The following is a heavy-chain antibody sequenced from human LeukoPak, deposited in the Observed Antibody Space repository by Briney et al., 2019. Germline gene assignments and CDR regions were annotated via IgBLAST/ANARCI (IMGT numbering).Heavy chain of an antibody. Sequence: VASVKVSRKASGYTFTSYYMHWVRQAPGQGLAWMGIINPSGGSTSYAQKFQGRVTMTRDTSTSTVYMELSSLRSEDTAVYYCARARYDSSGYYYEVDYWGQGTLVTVSS. V-gene: IGHV1-46*01. CDR3: ARARYDSSGYYYEVDY. CDR1: GYTFTSYY. CDR2: INPSGGST. D-gene: IGHD3-22*01. J-gene: IGHJ4*02.